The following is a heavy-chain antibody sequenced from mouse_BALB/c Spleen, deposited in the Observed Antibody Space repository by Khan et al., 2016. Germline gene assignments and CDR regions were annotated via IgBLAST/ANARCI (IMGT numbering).Heavy chain of an antibody. D-gene: IGHD2-4*01. CDR2: IRDGGSYT. J-gene: IGHJ3*01. CDR1: GFTFSDYY. CDR3: AREGLRRGLAY. Sequence: EVELVASGGGLVKPGGSLKLSCAASGFTFSDYYMYWVRQTPEKRLEWVATIRDGGSYTYYPDSVKGRFTLSRDTAQNHLYLQMSSLQSADTAMEDCAREGLRRGLAYWGQGTLVTVAA. V-gene: IGHV5-4*02.